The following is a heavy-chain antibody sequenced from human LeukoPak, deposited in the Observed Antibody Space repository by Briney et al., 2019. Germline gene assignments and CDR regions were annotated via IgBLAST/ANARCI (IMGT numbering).Heavy chain of an antibody. CDR3: ERPYCSSSSCYWYFDY. CDR2: ISYSSSTI. J-gene: IGHJ4*02. D-gene: IGHD2-2*01. Sequence: GGSLRLSCAASGFTFSRYSMNWVRQAPGKGLEWVSSISYSSSTIYYADSVKGRFTISRDNAKNSLYLQMNSLRAEDTAVYYCERPYCSSSSCYWYFDYWGQGTLVTVSS. V-gene: IGHV3-48*04. CDR1: GFTFSRYS.